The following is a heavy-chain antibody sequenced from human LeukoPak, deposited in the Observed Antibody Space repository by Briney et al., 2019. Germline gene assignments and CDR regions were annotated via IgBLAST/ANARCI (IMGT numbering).Heavy chain of an antibody. CDR1: GGSISSSNW. CDR2: IYHSGST. D-gene: IGHD3-10*01. Sequence: PSGTLSLTCAVSGGSISSSNWWSWVRQPPGKGLEGIGEIYHSGSTNYNPSLKSLVTISVDKSKNQFSLKLSSVTAADTAVYYCARVNSVVRGVIRYYYYGMDVWGKGTTVTVSS. CDR3: ARVNSVVRGVIRYYYYGMDV. V-gene: IGHV4-4*02. J-gene: IGHJ6*04.